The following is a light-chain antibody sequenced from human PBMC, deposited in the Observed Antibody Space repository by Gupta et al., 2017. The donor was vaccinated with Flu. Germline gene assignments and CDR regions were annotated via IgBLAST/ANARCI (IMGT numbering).Light chain of an antibody. CDR3: QQRHSTSIT. J-gene: IGKJ4*01. V-gene: IGKV1-39*01. CDR1: QTINNN. CDR2: AAS. Sequence: EIQMTQSPSSLSASVGDRVTITCRASQTINNNLNWYQQKPGKAPNLLIYAASTMKSGVPSRCSGSSAGTEVIPPISSRQPEDGSTDYCQQRHSTSITFGGGTKVEIK.